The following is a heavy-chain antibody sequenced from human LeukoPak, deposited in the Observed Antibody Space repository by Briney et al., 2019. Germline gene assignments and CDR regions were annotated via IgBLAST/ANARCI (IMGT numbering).Heavy chain of an antibody. CDR2: INTNTGNP. V-gene: IGHV7-4-1*02. J-gene: IGHJ5*02. Sequence: ASVKVSCKASGYTFTSYGMNWVRQAPGQGLEWMGWINTNTGNPTYAQGFTGRFVFSLDTSVSTAYLQISSLKAEDTAVYYCARASDVLRFLESTTEPRFDPWGQGTLVTVSS. D-gene: IGHD3-3*01. CDR3: ARASDVLRFLESTTEPRFDP. CDR1: GYTFTSYG.